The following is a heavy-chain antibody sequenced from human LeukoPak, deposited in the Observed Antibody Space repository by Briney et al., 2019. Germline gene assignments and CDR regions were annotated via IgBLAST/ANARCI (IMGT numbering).Heavy chain of an antibody. J-gene: IGHJ4*02. CDR2: ICSGGNT. V-gene: IGHV3-66*02. D-gene: IGHD1-7*01. CDR3: ALRGDITGTSLPQSIDY. CDR1: GFLVSSNY. Sequence: GSLPLSCAASGFLVSSNYIYWVRPAPGKGLEWVSVICSGGNTYYADSVKGRFTISRDTSKNMLYLQMNSLRPEDTAVYHCALRGDITGTSLPQSIDYWGQGTLVTVSS.